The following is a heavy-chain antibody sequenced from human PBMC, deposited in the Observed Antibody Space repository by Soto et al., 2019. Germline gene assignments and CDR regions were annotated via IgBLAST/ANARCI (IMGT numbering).Heavy chain of an antibody. D-gene: IGHD2-15*01. CDR3: ARDDCSGGSCYSLDY. Sequence: GGSLRLSCAASGFTFSSYGMHWVRQAPGKGLEWVAVIWYDGSNKYYADSVKGRFTSTRDNSKNTLYLQINSLRAEDTAVYYCARDDCSGGSCYSLDYWGQGTLVTVSS. J-gene: IGHJ4*02. CDR2: IWYDGSNK. CDR1: GFTFSSYG. V-gene: IGHV3-33*01.